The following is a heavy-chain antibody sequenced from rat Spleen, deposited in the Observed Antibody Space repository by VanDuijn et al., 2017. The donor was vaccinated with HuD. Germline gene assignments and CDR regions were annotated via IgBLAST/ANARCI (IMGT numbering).Heavy chain of an antibody. Sequence: EVQLAESGGGLVQPGRSLKLSCAASGFTFSDYYMAWVRQAPTKGLEWVASISYDGGSTYYRDSVKGRFTISRDNAKNTLYLQMNSLRSEDTASYYCSRDDYYSAVFDYWGQGVMVTVSS. CDR1: GFTFSDYY. D-gene: IGHD1-1*01. CDR3: SRDDYYSAVFDY. V-gene: IGHV5-20*01. J-gene: IGHJ2*01. CDR2: ISYDGGST.